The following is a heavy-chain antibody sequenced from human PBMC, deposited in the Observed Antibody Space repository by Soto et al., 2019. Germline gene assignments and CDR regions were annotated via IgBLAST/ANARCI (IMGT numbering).Heavy chain of an antibody. Sequence: QVQLVESGGGVVQPGRSLRLSCAASGFTFSSYGMHWVRQAPGKGLEWVAVISYDGSNKYYADSVKGRFTISRDNSKNTLYLQMNSLRAEDTAVYYCAKDGDCSSTSCYTSPDYWGQGTLVTVSS. CDR3: AKDGDCSSTSCYTSPDY. CDR2: ISYDGSNK. V-gene: IGHV3-30*18. D-gene: IGHD2-2*02. CDR1: GFTFSSYG. J-gene: IGHJ4*02.